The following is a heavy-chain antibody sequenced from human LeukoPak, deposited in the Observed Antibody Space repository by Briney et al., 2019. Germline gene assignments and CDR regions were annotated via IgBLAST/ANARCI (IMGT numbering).Heavy chain of an antibody. CDR3: ARDQEHCSGTSCYPYWYDS. V-gene: IGHV4-4*07. Sequence: LGTLSLTCTVSGASITSYHWSWIRQPAGKGLEWIGRMFYSGNTDYNPSLKSRLTMSIDTSKNQFSLKLSSVTAADTAVYFCARDQEHCSGTSCYPYWYDSWGQGTLVTVSS. D-gene: IGHD2-2*01. J-gene: IGHJ5*01. CDR1: GASITSYH. CDR2: MFYSGNT.